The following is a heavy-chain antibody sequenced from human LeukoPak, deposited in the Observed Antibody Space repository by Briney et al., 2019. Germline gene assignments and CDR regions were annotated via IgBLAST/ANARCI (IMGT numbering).Heavy chain of an antibody. CDR2: ISSSSSTI. D-gene: IGHD2-15*01. Sequence: GGSLRLSCAASGFTFSSYSMNWVRQAPGKGLEWVSYISSSSSTIYYADSVKGRFTISRDNAKNSLYLQMNSLRAEDTAVYYCARDPSCSGGSCYPRWFDPWGQGTLVTVSS. CDR3: ARDPSCSGGSCYPRWFDP. J-gene: IGHJ5*02. CDR1: GFTFSSYS. V-gene: IGHV3-48*01.